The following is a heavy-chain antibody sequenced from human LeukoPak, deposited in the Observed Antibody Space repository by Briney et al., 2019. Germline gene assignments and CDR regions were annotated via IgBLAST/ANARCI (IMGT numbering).Heavy chain of an antibody. Sequence: PGGSLRLSCAASGFXFSRYGIHWVRQAPGKGLKWVAVIWYDGSNEYYADSVKGRFTIFRDNSKNTLHLQMNSLRAEDTAVYYCARPLVGDALDYWGQGTLVTVSS. D-gene: IGHD1-26*01. J-gene: IGHJ4*02. V-gene: IGHV3-33*01. CDR3: ARPLVGDALDY. CDR1: GFXFSRYG. CDR2: IWYDGSNE.